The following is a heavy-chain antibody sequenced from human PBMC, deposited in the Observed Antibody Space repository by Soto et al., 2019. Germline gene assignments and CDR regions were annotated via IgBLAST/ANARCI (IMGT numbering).Heavy chain of an antibody. CDR1: GDSITSNSYF. V-gene: IGHV4-39*01. J-gene: IGHJ4*02. CDR3: ARHFSVDHFDY. CDR2: IYYSGST. Sequence: SETLSLTCTVSGDSITSNSYFWAWIRQPPGKGLEWIGSIYYSGSTYHNPSLKSRVTISVDRSNNQFSLKLASVTAADTAVYYCARHFSVDHFDYWGQGALVTVSS. D-gene: IGHD3-9*01.